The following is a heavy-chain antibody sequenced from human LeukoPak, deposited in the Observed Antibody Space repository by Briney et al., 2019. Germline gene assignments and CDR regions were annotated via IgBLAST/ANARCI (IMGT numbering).Heavy chain of an antibody. V-gene: IGHV3-48*01. J-gene: IGHJ4*02. CDR1: GFTFSSYS. CDR2: ISSSSSTI. D-gene: IGHD3-22*01. CDR3: AREVRSPIAKFDY. Sequence: PGGSLRLSCAASGFTFSSYSMNWVRQAPGKGLEWVSYISSSSSTIYYADSVKGRFTISRDNAKNSLYLQMNSLRAEDTAVYYCAREVRSPIAKFDYWGQGTLVTVSS.